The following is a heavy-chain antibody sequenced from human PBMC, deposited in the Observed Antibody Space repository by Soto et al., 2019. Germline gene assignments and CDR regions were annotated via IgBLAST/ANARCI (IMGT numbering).Heavy chain of an antibody. V-gene: IGHV4-59*01. CDR1: GGSISSYY. J-gene: IGHJ4*02. Sequence: ASETLSLTCTVSGGSISSYYWSWIRQPPGKGLEWIGYIYYSGSTNYNPSLKSRVTISVDTSKNKFSLKLSSVTAADTAVYYCARGKVNYYDSSGYYPFDYWGQGTLVTVSS. CDR2: IYYSGST. CDR3: ARGKVNYYDSSGYYPFDY. D-gene: IGHD3-22*01.